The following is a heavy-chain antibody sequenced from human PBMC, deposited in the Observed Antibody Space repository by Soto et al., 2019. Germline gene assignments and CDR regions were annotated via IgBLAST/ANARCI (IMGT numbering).Heavy chain of an antibody. D-gene: IGHD3-10*01. V-gene: IGHV3-23*01. J-gene: IGHJ5*02. CDR3: SKTYGPGTHYHAS. CDR2: ISDDRS. Sequence: EVQLLESGGGLGQPGGSLRLSCAASGFTISTFGMSWVRQAPGKGLEWVSISDDRSYYADSVKGRFTISRDNSRNTLYLQLDSLTADDTAIYYGSKTYGPGTHYHASWGLGTLVPVSS. CDR1: GFTISTFG.